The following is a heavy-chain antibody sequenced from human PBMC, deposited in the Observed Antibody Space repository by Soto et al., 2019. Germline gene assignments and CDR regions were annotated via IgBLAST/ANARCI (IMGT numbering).Heavy chain of an antibody. CDR3: ARDGSRFVEWLTLYYMDV. D-gene: IGHD3-3*01. Sequence: QVQLVQSGAEVKKPGASVKVSCKASGYTFTSYGISWVRQAPGQGLEWMGWISAYNGNTNYAQKLQGRVTMTTDTSTSTAYMELRSLRSDDTAVYYCARDGSRFVEWLTLYYMDVWGKGTTVTVSS. CDR2: ISAYNGNT. CDR1: GYTFTSYG. V-gene: IGHV1-18*01. J-gene: IGHJ6*03.